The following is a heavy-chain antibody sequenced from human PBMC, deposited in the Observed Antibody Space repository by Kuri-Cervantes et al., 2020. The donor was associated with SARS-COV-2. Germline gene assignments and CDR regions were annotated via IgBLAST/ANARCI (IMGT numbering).Heavy chain of an antibody. CDR3: ARGITYLAPFDY. J-gene: IGHJ4*02. CDR2: IYYSGST. V-gene: IGHV4-30-4*08. CDR1: GASISSVYYY. D-gene: IGHD3-10*01. Sequence: SETLSLTCTVSGASISSVYYYWSWIRQSPGKGLEWIGYIYYSGSTHYSPSLESRVTISIDRSNSQFSLKLSSVTAADTAVYYCARGITYLAPFDYWGQGTLVTVSS.